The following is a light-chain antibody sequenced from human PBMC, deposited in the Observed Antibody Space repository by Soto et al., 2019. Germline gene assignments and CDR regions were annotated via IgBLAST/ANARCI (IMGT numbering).Light chain of an antibody. CDR3: QQTYTTPWT. V-gene: IGKV1-39*01. J-gene: IGKJ1*01. CDR2: TAS. Sequence: DIQMTQSPPSLSASVGDRITITCRASQSIRTYLNWYQQKPGNVPMVLIYTASNLQSGIPSRFSGSGSGTNFTLTISCLQPEDFATYYCQQTYTTPWTFGQGTKVEIK. CDR1: QSIRTY.